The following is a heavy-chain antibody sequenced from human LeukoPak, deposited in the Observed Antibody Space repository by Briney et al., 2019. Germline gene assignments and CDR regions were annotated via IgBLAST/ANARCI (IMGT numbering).Heavy chain of an antibody. D-gene: IGHD2-15*01. CDR2: INHSGST. V-gene: IGHV4-34*01. CDR1: GGSFSGYY. CDR3: ARGPFDSFVLGEGY. J-gene: IGHJ4*02. Sequence: KTSETLSLTCAVYGGSFSGYYWSWIRQPPGKGLEWIGEINHSGSTNYNPSLKSRVTISVDTSKNQFSLKLSSVTAADTAVYYCARGPFDSFVLGEGYWGQGTLVTVSS.